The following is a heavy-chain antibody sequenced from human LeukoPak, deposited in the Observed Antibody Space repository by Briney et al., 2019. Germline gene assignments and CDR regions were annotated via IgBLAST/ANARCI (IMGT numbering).Heavy chain of an antibody. CDR2: INPSGGST. D-gene: IGHD3-22*01. Sequence: GASVKVSCKASGYTFTSHYMQWVRQAPGQGLEWMGIINPSGGSTSYAQKFQGRVTTTRDTSTSTVYMALSSLRSEDTAVYYCARVYYYDSSGWDAFDIWGQGTMVTVSS. V-gene: IGHV1-46*01. CDR1: GYTFTSHY. CDR3: ARVYYYDSSGWDAFDI. J-gene: IGHJ3*02.